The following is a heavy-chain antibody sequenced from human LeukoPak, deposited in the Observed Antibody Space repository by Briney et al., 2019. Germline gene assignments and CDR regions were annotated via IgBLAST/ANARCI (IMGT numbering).Heavy chain of an antibody. D-gene: IGHD5-12*01. V-gene: IGHV4-59*01. CDR2: IYYSGST. Sequence: SETLSLTCTVSGDSISSYYWSWIRQPPGEGLEWIGYIYYSGSTNYNPSLKSRVTLSVDTSKDQFSLKLSSVTAADTAVYYCARIVAWYDAFDVWGQGTMVTVSS. J-gene: IGHJ3*01. CDR3: ARIVAWYDAFDV. CDR1: GDSISSYY.